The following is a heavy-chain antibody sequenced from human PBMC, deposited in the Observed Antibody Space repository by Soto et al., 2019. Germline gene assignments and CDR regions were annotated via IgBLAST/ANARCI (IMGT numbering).Heavy chain of an antibody. CDR3: ARKPETGTTVPFDY. Sequence: GGSLRLSCAVSGLTFSSYGMHWVRQAPGKGLEWVAVISYDGSEKSHADSVKGRFTISRDNSKNTLYLQMNSLRAEETAVYYWARKPETGTTVPFDYWGQGTLVTVSS. J-gene: IGHJ4*02. CDR2: ISYDGSEK. V-gene: IGHV3-30*03. CDR1: GLTFSSYG. D-gene: IGHD1-1*01.